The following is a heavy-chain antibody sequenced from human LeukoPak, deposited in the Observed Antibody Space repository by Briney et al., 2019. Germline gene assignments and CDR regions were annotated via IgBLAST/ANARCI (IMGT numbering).Heavy chain of an antibody. CDR2: INHSGST. CDR1: GGSFSGYY. Sequence: PSKTLSLTCAVYGGSFSGYYWSWIRQPPGKGLEWIGEINHSGSTNYNPSLKSRVTISVDTSKNQFSLKLSSVTAADTAVYYCARGRPKTGATTYYYYGMDVWGQGTTATVSS. D-gene: IGHD1-26*01. CDR3: ARGRPKTGATTYYYYGMDV. V-gene: IGHV4-34*01. J-gene: IGHJ6*02.